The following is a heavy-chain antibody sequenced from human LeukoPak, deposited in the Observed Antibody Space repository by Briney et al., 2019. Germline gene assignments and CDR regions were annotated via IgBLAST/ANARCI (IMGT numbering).Heavy chain of an antibody. D-gene: IGHD3-3*01. V-gene: IGHV1-69*13. CDR1: GGTFSSYA. CDR2: IIPIFGTA. CDR3: ARGRILEWLLSKYYYYMDV. Sequence: ASVKVSCKASGGTFSSYAISWVRQAPGQGLEWMGGIIPIFGTANYAQKFQGRVTITADESTSTAYMELSSLRSEDTAVYYCARGRILEWLLSKYYYYMDVWGKGTTVTVSS. J-gene: IGHJ6*03.